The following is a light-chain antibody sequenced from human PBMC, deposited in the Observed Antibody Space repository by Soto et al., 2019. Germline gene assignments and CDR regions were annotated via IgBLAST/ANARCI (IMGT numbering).Light chain of an antibody. CDR2: GNS. J-gene: IGLJ2*01. V-gene: IGLV1-40*01. CDR3: QSYDSSLSGSRV. Sequence: QPALTQPPSVSGAPGQRVTISCTGSSSNIGAGYDVHWYQQLPGTAPKLLIYGNSNRPSGVPDRFSGSKSGTSASLAITGLQAEDEADYYCQSYDSSLSGSRVFGGGTKLTVL. CDR1: SSNIGAGYD.